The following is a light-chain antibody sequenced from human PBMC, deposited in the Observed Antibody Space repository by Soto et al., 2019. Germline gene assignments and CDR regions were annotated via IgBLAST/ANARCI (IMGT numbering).Light chain of an antibody. CDR3: QKYNSALYT. J-gene: IGKJ2*01. CDR2: AAS. V-gene: IGKV1-27*01. CDR1: QGISNY. Sequence: DIQMTQSPSSLSASVGDRVTITCQASQGISNYLAWYQQKPGKVPKLLIYAASTLQSGVPSRFSGSGSGTDFTPTISSLQPEDVAASYCQKYNSALYTFGQRTKLEIK.